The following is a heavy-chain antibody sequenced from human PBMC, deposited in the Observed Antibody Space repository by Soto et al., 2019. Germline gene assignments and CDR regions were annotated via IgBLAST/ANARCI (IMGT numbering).Heavy chain of an antibody. CDR2: ISYDGSLQ. CDR1: GFAFSSYG. Sequence: QAQLVESGGGVVQPGRSLRLSCAASGFAFSSYGMHWVRQAPGTGLEWVAVISYDGSLQHYADSVKGRFTISRDNSKNMVLLQRSSLRAEDTAVYYWVSDRGYGHASVPYSWGQGTLSASPQ. D-gene: IGHD5-18*01. CDR3: VSDRGYGHASVPYS. V-gene: IGHV3-30*03. J-gene: IGHJ4*02.